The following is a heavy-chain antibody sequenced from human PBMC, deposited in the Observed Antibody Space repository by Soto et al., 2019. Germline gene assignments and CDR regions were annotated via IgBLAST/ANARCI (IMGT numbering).Heavy chain of an antibody. CDR2: ISSSSTI. J-gene: IGHJ4*02. D-gene: IGHD5-18*01. CDR3: ARDSGYSYGPIDY. Sequence: GGSLRLSCAASGFTFSSYSMNWVRQAPGKGLERVSYISSSSTIYYADSMKGRFTISRDNAKNSLYLQMNSLRDEDTAVYYCARDSGYSYGPIDYWGQGT. V-gene: IGHV3-48*02. CDR1: GFTFSSYS.